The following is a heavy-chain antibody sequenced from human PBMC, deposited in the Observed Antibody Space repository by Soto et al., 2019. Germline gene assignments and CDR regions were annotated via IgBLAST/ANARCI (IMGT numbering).Heavy chain of an antibody. CDR1: GYTFNYYG. D-gene: IGHD3-22*01. CDR2: ISAHNGDT. CDR3: ARDWSRYFDSSGLMWFY. Sequence: ASVKVSCKASGYTFNYYGISWVRQAPGQGLEWVGWISAHNGDTKYAQNLQGRLTLTTDTSTSTAYMELTSQTADDTAVYYCARDWSRYFDSSGLMWFYWGQGTLVTVSS. J-gene: IGHJ4*02. V-gene: IGHV1-18*04.